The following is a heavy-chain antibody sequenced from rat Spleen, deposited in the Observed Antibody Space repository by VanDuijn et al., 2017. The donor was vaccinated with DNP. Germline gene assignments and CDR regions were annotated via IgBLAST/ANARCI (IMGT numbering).Heavy chain of an antibody. CDR2: IWTGGST. Sequence: QVQLKESGPGLVQPSQTLSLTCTVSGFSLTSYNVHWVRQPTGKGLEWMGIIWTGGSTDYNSALKSRLSISRDTSKSQVFLKMNSLQTEDIATYYCARGPYNNYFDYWGQGVMVTVSA. CDR3: ARGPYNNYFDY. D-gene: IGHD1-10*01. J-gene: IGHJ2*01. CDR1: GFSLTSYN. V-gene: IGHV2-30*01.